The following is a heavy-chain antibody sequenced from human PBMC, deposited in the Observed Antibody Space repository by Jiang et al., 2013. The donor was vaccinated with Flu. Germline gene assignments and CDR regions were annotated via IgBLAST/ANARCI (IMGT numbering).Heavy chain of an antibody. CDR1: GYTFTNYY. V-gene: IGHV1-46*01. CDR3: AKAGYTSGWYTLGDY. J-gene: IGHJ4*02. CDR2: ISPSGGST. Sequence: SGAEVKKPGTSVKVSCKASGYTFTNYYIHWVRQAPGQGLEWMGVISPSGGSTSYAQKFQGRVTMTRDTSTSTVYMELSSLRSEDTAVYYCAKAGYTSGWYTLGDYWGQGTLVTVSS. D-gene: IGHD6-19*01.